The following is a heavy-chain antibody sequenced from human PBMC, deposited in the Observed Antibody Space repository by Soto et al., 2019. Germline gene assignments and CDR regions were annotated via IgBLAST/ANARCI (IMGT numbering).Heavy chain of an antibody. CDR1: GFTFSTYA. V-gene: IGHV3-30-3*01. Sequence: QVQLVESGGGVVQPGRSLSLSCAASGFTFSTYAMHWVRQAPGKGLEWVAVISYEGTNKYYADSVRGRFTISRDNSKNTLFLQMNSLRAEDTAVYYCAKDGGGYNYGYVMLDKYYYGMDVWGQGTTVTVSS. D-gene: IGHD5-18*01. J-gene: IGHJ6*02. CDR3: AKDGGGYNYGYVMLDKYYYGMDV. CDR2: ISYEGTNK.